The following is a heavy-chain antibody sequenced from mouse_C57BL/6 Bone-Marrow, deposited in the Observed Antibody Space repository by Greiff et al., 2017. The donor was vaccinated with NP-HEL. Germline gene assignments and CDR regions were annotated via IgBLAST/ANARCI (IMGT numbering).Heavy chain of an antibody. CDR2: IDPSDSYT. CDR1: GYTFTSYW. V-gene: IGHV1-50*01. J-gene: IGHJ3*01. D-gene: IGHD3-2*02. CDR3: ARSRQLRHETY. Sequence: QVQLQQPGAELVKPGASVKLSCKASGYTFTSYWMQWVKQRPGQGLEWIGEIDPSDSYTNYNQKFKGKATLTVDTSSSTAYMQLSSLTSEDSAVYYCARSRQLRHETYWGQGTLVTVSA.